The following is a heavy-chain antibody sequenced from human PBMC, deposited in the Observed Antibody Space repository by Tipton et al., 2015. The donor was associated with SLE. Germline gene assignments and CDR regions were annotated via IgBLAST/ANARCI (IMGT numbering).Heavy chain of an antibody. CDR3: ARRPPGGYMDV. Sequence: TLSLTCTVSGGSISSHYWGWIRQPPGKGLEWIGSIYHSGSTYYNPSLKSRVTISVDTSKNQFSLKLSSVTAAETAGYYCARRPPGGYMDVWGKGTTVTVSS. J-gene: IGHJ6*03. CDR2: IYHSGST. V-gene: IGHV4-39*01. D-gene: IGHD3-10*01. CDR1: GGSISSHY.